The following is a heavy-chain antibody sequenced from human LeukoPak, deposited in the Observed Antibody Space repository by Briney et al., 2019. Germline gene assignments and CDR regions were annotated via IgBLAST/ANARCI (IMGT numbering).Heavy chain of an antibody. V-gene: IGHV1-2*02. D-gene: IGHD3-22*01. J-gene: IGHJ4*02. Sequence: ASLKVSCKASGYTFTGYYMYWVRQPPGQGLEWMGWINPNSGATNYAQKLQGRVTMTRDTSISTAYMELSRLRSDDTAVYYCARSFASFYYDSSGLGYWGQGTLVTVSS. CDR3: ARSFASFYYDSSGLGY. CDR2: INPNSGAT. CDR1: GYTFTGYY.